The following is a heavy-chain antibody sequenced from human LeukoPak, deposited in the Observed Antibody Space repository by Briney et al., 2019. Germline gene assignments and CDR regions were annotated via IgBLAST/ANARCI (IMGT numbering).Heavy chain of an antibody. Sequence: KPSETLSLTCTVSGGSISSSSYYWGWIRQPPGKGLEWIGSIYYSGSTYYNPSLKSRVTISVDTSKNQFSLKLSSVTAADTAVYYCARRVLGDYVHFDYWGQGTLVTVSS. J-gene: IGHJ4*02. V-gene: IGHV4-39*01. D-gene: IGHD4-17*01. CDR3: ARRVLGDYVHFDY. CDR1: GGSISSSSYY. CDR2: IYYSGST.